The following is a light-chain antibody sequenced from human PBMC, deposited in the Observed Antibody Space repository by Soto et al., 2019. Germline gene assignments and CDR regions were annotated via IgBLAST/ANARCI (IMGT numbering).Light chain of an antibody. CDR1: QSISSW. CDR2: KAS. CDR3: LQDYNYPRT. V-gene: IGKV1-5*03. Sequence: DIQMTQSPSTLSASVGDRVTITCRASQSISSWLAWYQQRPGQAPNLLIYKASTLESGVPSRFSGSGSGTEFTLTVSSLQPEDFATYYCLQDYNYPRTFGQGTKVDIK. J-gene: IGKJ1*01.